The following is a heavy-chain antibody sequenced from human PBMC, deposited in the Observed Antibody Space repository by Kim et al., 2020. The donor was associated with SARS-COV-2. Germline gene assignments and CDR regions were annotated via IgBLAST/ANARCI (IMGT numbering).Heavy chain of an antibody. J-gene: IGHJ5*02. CDR1: GRSISGYY. CDR2: IYYSGST. V-gene: IGHV4-59*08. CDR3: ARRSAGAGWFDP. Sequence: SETLSLTCTVSGRSISGYYWSWIRQPPGKGLECIGYIYYSGSTNYNPSLKSRVTISVDTSKNQVSLKLSSVTAADTAVYYCARRSAGAGWFDPWGQGTLVTVFS. D-gene: IGHD3-10*01.